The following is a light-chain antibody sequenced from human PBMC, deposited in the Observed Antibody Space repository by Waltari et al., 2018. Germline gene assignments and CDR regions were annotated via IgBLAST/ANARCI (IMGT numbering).Light chain of an antibody. Sequence: QSMLTQPPSVSGAPGQRVSIFCTGSRFNVGAGFDVYWYQQLPGTAPKRLIYGKSIRPSGVSDRCSGPRSGPSASLATTGLQSDDEACYYCQSYDRGLIGGVFGEGTKLTVL. CDR1: RFNVGAGFD. CDR2: GKS. CDR3: QSYDRGLIGGV. J-gene: IGLJ3*02. V-gene: IGLV1-40*01.